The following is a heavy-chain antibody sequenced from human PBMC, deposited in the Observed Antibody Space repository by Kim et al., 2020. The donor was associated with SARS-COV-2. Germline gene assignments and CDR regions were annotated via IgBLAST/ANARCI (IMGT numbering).Heavy chain of an antibody. Sequence: SETLSLTCTVSGGSISSGGYYWSWIRQHPGKGLEWIGYIYYSGSTYYNPSLKSRVTISVDTSKNQFSLKLSSVTAADTAVYYCARDGVIGASPWGQGTLVTVSS. V-gene: IGHV4-31*03. CDR3: ARDGVIGASP. J-gene: IGHJ5*02. CDR2: IYYSGST. CDR1: GGSISSGGYY. D-gene: IGHD2-21*01.